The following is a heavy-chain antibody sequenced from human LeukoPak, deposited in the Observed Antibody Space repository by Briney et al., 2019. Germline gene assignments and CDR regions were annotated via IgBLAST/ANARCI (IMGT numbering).Heavy chain of an antibody. V-gene: IGHV3-73*01. CDR3: TSGEPVVILNHVSDI. Sequence: PGGSLRLSCAASGLTFSDSAMRWVRQASGKGLEWVGSIRSKGDGHATAYAASGQVMFGIFRDESKRTGYLHMESVEAEGTAVYYCTSGEPVVILNHVSDIWGQGTMVTLSS. CDR2: IRSKGDGHAT. D-gene: IGHD4-23*01. J-gene: IGHJ3*02. CDR1: GLTFSDSA.